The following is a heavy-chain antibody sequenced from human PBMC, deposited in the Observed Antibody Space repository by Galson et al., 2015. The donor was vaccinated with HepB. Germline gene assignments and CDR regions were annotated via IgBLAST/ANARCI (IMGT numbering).Heavy chain of an antibody. Sequence: SLRLSCAASGFTFRSYAMYWVRQAPGKGLEWVAVISYDGSNKFYSDSVKGRFTISRDNSKNTVYLQMDSLRAEDTAVYYCARVRATAPYYYCGMNVWGQGTTATVSS. J-gene: IGHJ6*02. CDR1: GFTFRSYA. CDR2: ISYDGSNK. D-gene: IGHD5-18*01. V-gene: IGHV3-30-3*01. CDR3: ARVRATAPYYYCGMNV.